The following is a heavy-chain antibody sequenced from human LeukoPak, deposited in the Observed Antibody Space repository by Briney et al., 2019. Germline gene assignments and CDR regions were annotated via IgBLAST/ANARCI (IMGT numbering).Heavy chain of an antibody. CDR3: AHCSGGYCITSAFDF. CDR1: GFTFGTYS. J-gene: IGHJ3*01. CDR2: ISGDGGVT. Sequence: GGSLRLSCVASGFTFGTYSMTWVRQAPGKGLEWVSSISGDGGVTEYEDSVKGRFISSRDNSKNTLYLQMNSLGAEDTAVYYCAHCSGGYCITSAFDFWGQGTLVTVSS. V-gene: IGHV3-23*01. D-gene: IGHD2-15*01.